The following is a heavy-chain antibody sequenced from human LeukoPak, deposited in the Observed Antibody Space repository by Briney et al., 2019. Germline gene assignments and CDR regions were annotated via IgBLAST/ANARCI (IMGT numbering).Heavy chain of an antibody. V-gene: IGHV1-69*06. J-gene: IGHJ5*02. CDR3: ARGRPTTSIAAAGVNWFDP. D-gene: IGHD6-13*01. CDR2: IIPIFGTA. CDR1: GGTFSSYA. Sequence: SVKVSCKASGGTFSSYAISWVQQAPGQGFEWMGGIIPIFGTANYAQKFQGRVTITADKSTSTAYMELSSLRSEDTAVYYCARGRPTTSIAAAGVNWFDPWGQGTLVTVSS.